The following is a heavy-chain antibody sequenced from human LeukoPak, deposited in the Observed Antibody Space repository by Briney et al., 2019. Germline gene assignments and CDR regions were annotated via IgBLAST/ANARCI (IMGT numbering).Heavy chain of an antibody. CDR2: IIPIFGTA. CDR3: ARGALYSGYDVNWFDP. CDR1: GRTFSSYA. Sequence: SVKVSCKASGRTFSSYAISWVRQAPGQGLEWMGRIIPIFGTANYAQKFQGRVTITTDESTSTAYMELSSLRSEDTAVYYCARGALYSGYDVNWFDPWGQGTLVTVSS. V-gene: IGHV1-69*05. J-gene: IGHJ5*02. D-gene: IGHD5-12*01.